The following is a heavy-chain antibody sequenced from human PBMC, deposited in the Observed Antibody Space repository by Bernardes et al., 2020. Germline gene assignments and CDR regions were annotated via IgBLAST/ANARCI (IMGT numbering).Heavy chain of an antibody. V-gene: IGHV1-2*06. J-gene: IGHJ4*02. D-gene: IGHD2-8*01. CDR2: INPNSGGT. CDR3: ARLMGDCTKGVCYFDS. CDR1: GYTFTGYY. Sequence: ASVKVSCKASGYTFTGYYMEWVRQAPGQGLEWMGRINPNSGGTNYAQKFQGRVTMTRDTSISTAYMELSRLRSDDTAVYYCARLMGDCTKGVCYFDSWGQGTLVTVSS.